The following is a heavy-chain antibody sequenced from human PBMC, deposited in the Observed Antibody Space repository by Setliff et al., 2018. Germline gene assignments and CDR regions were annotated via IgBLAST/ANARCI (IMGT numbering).Heavy chain of an antibody. CDR1: GFTFCSYS. D-gene: IGHD1-26*01. CDR3: AREPKWELLADHLSDAFDI. J-gene: IGHJ3*02. V-gene: IGHV3-48*04. CDR2: ISSSSSTI. Sequence: LRLSCAASGFTFCSYSMNWVRQAPGKGLEWVSYISSSSSTIYYADSVTGRFTISRDNAKHSLYLQMNSLRAEDTAVYYCAREPKWELLADHLSDAFDIWGQGTMVTVSS.